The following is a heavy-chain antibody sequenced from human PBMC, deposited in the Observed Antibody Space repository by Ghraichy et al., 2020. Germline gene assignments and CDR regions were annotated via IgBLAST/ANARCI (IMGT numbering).Heavy chain of an antibody. CDR2: ISGPGGTK. Sequence: GGSLRLSCAASGFTFSNYAMAWVRQAPGKGLEWVSGISGPGGTKYYTDSVKGRLTISRDNSKNTLWLQMSSLKADDTAVYYCAKTAEYSTTWFESWGQGTLVAVSS. V-gene: IGHV3-23*01. D-gene: IGHD5-18*01. CDR3: AKTAEYSTTWFES. CDR1: GFTFSNYA. J-gene: IGHJ5*01.